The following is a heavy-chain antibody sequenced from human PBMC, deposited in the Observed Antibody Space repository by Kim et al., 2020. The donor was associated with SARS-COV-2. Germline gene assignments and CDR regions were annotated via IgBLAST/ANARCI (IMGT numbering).Heavy chain of an antibody. J-gene: IGHJ6*02. CDR3: ARIIAAAGPYYYYGMDV. D-gene: IGHD6-13*01. V-gene: IGHV2-70*01. CDR2: IDWDDDK. CDR1: GFSLSTSGMC. Sequence: SGPTLVKPTQTLTLTCTFSGFSLSTSGMCVSWIRQPPGKALEWLALIDWDDDKYYSTSLKTRLTISKDTSKNQVVLTMTNMDPVDTATYYCARIIAAAGPYYYYGMDVWGQGTTVTVSS.